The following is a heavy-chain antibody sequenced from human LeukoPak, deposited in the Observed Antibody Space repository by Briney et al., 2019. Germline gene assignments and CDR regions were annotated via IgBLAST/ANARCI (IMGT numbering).Heavy chain of an antibody. V-gene: IGHV4-4*09. CDR2: IYTSETT. CDR3: ARHRSPSSLSFFDI. J-gene: IGHJ4*02. CDR1: GASISSYY. D-gene: IGHD2-2*01. Sequence: SETLSLTCNVSGASISSYYWSWIRQPPGKGLEWIGYIYTSETTNFNPALRSRVTISIDTSKNQVSLRLSSVTAADTALYYCARHRSPSSLSFFDIWGQGMLVIVSS.